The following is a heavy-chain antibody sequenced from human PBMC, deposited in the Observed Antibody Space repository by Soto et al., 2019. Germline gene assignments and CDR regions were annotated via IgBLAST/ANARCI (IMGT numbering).Heavy chain of an antibody. CDR2: MNSVNGDT. CDR3: ARVLSGGSYDVLDP. CDR1: GYTFTAYY. J-gene: IGHJ3*01. V-gene: IGHV1-2*02. D-gene: IGHD2-15*01. Sequence: SVKVSCKTSGYTFTAYYVHGVLQSPGQGLEWMGCMNSVNGDTNYAQQFQGRVTMTRDTSISTAYMELGSLRSGDTAVYYCARVLSGGSYDVLDPWGRGTMVTVSS.